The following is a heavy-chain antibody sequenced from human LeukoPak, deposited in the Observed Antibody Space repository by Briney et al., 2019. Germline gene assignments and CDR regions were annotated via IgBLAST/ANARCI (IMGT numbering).Heavy chain of an antibody. J-gene: IGHJ4*02. CDR1: GFTFSSYW. Sequence: GGSLRLSCAASGFTFSSYWMSWVRQAPGKGLEWVANIKQDGSEKYYVDSVKGRFTISRDNAKNSLYLQMNSLRAEDAAVYYCARDLDSSSWYLNGFDYWGQGTLVTVSS. CDR2: IKQDGSEK. V-gene: IGHV3-7*01. D-gene: IGHD6-13*01. CDR3: ARDLDSSSWYLNGFDY.